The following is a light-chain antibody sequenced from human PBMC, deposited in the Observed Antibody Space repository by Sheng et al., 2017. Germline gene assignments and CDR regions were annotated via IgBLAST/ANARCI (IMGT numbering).Light chain of an antibody. CDR1: SSDVGGYNY. Sequence: QSALTQPPSASGSPGQSVTISCTGTSSDVGGYNYVSWYQQHPGKAPKLLIYEVSKWPSGVPDRFSGLQPEDEADYYCSSYGGTKNLVFGGGTKLTVL. V-gene: IGLV2-8*01. CDR3: SSYGGTKNLV. J-gene: IGLJ2*01. CDR2: EVS.